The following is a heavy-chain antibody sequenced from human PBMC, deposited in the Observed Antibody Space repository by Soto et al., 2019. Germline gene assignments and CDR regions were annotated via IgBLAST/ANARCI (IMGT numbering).Heavy chain of an antibody. CDR1: GGSISSYY. J-gene: IGHJ4*02. V-gene: IGHV4-59*08. D-gene: IGHD2-2*01. Sequence: SETLSLTCTVSGGSISSYYWSWIRQPPGKGLEWIGYIYYSGSTNYNPSLKSRGTISVDTSKNQFSLKLSSVTAADTAVYYCARHNPRYCSSTSCWFIDYWGQGTLVTVSS. CDR3: ARHNPRYCSSTSCWFIDY. CDR2: IYYSGST.